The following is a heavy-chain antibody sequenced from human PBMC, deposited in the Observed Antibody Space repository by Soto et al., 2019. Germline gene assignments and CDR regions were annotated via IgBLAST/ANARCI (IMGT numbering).Heavy chain of an antibody. CDR2: INPSGGST. CDR3: ARGIAAAATTQHYYYYGMDV. J-gene: IGHJ6*02. V-gene: IGHV1-46*01. Sequence: GASVKVSCKASGYTFTSYYMHWVRQAPGQGLEWMGIINPSGGSTSYAQKFQGRFTISRDNAKNSLYLQMNSLRADDTALYYCARGIAAAATTQHYYYYGMDVWGQGTTVTVSS. D-gene: IGHD6-13*01. CDR1: GYTFTSYY.